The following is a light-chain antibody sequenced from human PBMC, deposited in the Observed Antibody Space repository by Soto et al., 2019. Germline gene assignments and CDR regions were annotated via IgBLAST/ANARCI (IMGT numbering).Light chain of an antibody. Sequence: IQMTQSPSSLSASQGDRVTLTCRASQSISSYLNWYQQKPGKAPKLLIYAASSLQSGVPSRFSGSGSVTDFTLTISSLQPEDFATYYCQQSYSTPITFGQGTRLEIK. J-gene: IGKJ5*01. V-gene: IGKV1-39*01. CDR1: QSISSY. CDR3: QQSYSTPIT. CDR2: AAS.